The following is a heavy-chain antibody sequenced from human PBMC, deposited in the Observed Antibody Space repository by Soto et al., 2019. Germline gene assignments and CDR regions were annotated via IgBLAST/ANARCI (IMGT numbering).Heavy chain of an antibody. V-gene: IGHV3-48*02. CDR1: GFTFSSYS. CDR3: ARVGPYYDIDV. Sequence: VQLVESGGGFEQPGGSLRLSCAASGFTFSSYSMNWVRQAPGKGLEWVSYISSSSTTIFYADSVKGRFTISRDNADNSLYLQMNSLTDEDSAMYYCARVGPYYDIDVWGQGTTVTVSS. J-gene: IGHJ6*02. CDR2: ISSSSTTI.